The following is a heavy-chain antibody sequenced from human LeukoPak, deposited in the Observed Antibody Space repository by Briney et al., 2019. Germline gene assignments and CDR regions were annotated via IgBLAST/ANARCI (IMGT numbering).Heavy chain of an antibody. CDR1: GFTFSSYS. CDR3: ARDRDSPGYSSSLDY. V-gene: IGHV3-21*01. D-gene: IGHD6-13*01. Sequence: GGSLRLSCAASGFTFSSYSMNWVRQAPGKGLEWVSSISSSSSYIYYADSVKGRFTISRDNAKNSLYLQMNSLRAEDTAVYYCARDRDSPGYSSSLDYWGQGTLVTVSS. J-gene: IGHJ4*02. CDR2: ISSSSSYI.